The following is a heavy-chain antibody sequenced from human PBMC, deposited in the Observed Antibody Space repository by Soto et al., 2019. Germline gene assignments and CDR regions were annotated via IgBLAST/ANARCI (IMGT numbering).Heavy chain of an antibody. J-gene: IGHJ4*02. CDR2: IIPILGIA. V-gene: IGHV1-69*02. Sequence: QVQLVQSGAEVKKPGSSVKVSCKASGGTFSSYTISWVRQAPGQGLEWMGRIIPILGIANYAQKFQGRVTITADKSTSTAYMELSSLRSDDTAVYYCARGEAVAGRGTMLDYWGQGTLVTVSS. CDR3: ARGEAVAGRGTMLDY. CDR1: GGTFSSYT. D-gene: IGHD6-19*01.